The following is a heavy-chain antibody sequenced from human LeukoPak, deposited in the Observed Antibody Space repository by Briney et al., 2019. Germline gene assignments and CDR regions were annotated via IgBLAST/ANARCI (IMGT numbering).Heavy chain of an antibody. CDR1: GFTFSTYW. CDR2: IKQDGSEK. V-gene: IGHV3-7*01. CDR3: AREGLARGYAFDY. Sequence: PGGSLRLSCATSGFTFSTYWMSWVRQAPGKGLEWVANIKQDGSEKYYLDSVKGRFTISRDKAKNSLYLQMNSLRAEDTAVYFCAREGLARGYAFDYWGQGTLVTVSS. J-gene: IGHJ4*02. D-gene: IGHD5-12*01.